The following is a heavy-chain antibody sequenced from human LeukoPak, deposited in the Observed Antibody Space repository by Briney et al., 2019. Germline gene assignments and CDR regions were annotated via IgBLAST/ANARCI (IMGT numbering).Heavy chain of an antibody. CDR3: ARDGGDTIFGEGPSAFDI. D-gene: IGHD3-3*01. J-gene: IGHJ3*02. CDR1: GGSISSGGYY. Sequence: SETLSLTCTVSGGSISSGGYYWSWIRQHPGTGLEWIGYIYYSGSTYYNPSLKSRVTISVGTSKNQFSLKLSSVTAADTAVYYCARDGGDTIFGEGPSAFDIWGQGTMVTVSS. CDR2: IYYSGST. V-gene: IGHV4-31*03.